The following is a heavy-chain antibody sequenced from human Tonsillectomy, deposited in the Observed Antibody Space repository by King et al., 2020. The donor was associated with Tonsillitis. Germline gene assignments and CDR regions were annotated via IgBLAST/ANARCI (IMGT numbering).Heavy chain of an antibody. V-gene: IGHV1-69*06. J-gene: IGHJ6*03. CDR3: AIAQEMGTMFGYYYHMDV. D-gene: IGHD5-24*01. CDR1: GGTFSNYA. CDR2: IIPMFGTT. Sequence: VQLVESGAEVKKPGSSVKVSCKASGGTFSNYAISWVRQAPGQGLEWMGGIIPMFGTTNYAQKFQGRVTFTADKSTSTAYMAVSSLRSEDTAVYYCAIAQEMGTMFGYYYHMDVWGKGTTVTVSS.